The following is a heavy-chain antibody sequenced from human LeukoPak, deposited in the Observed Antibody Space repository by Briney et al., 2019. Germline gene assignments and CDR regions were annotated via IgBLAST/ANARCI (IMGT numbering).Heavy chain of an antibody. CDR1: GGSISSSNW. CDR3: ARNGASMGYSYGANRDYYFDY. CDR2: IYHSGST. V-gene: IGHV4-4*02. Sequence: PSETLSLTCAVSGGSISSSNWWSWVRQPPGKGLEWIGEIYHSGSTNYNPSLKSRVTISVDTSKNQFSLKLSSVTAADTAVYYCARNGASMGYSYGANRDYYFDYWGQGTLVTVSS. D-gene: IGHD5-18*01. J-gene: IGHJ4*02.